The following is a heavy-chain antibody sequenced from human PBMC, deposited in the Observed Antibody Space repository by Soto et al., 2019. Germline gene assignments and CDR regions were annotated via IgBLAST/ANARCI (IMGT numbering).Heavy chain of an antibody. CDR1: GGCISSSNW. D-gene: IGHD2-2*01. Sequence: PSETRSRTGSVSGGCISSSNWWSWVRQPPGKGLEWIGEIYHSGSTNYNPSLKSRGTISVDRSKNQFSLKRSSVTAADTAVYYCARVGRHRTRTNCKPYYHYYGLDVWGQGTTVTVSS. J-gene: IGHJ6*02. V-gene: IGHV4-4*02. CDR2: IYHSGST. CDR3: ARVGRHRTRTNCKPYYHYYGLDV.